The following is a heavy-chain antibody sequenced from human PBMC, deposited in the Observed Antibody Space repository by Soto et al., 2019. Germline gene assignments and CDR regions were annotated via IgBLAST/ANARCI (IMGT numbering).Heavy chain of an antibody. CDR3: ARSMAYGADYYYYGMDV. V-gene: IGHV4-59*01. Sequence: SETLSLTCTVSGGSISSYYWSWIRQPPGKGLEWIGYIYYSGSTNYNPSLKSRVTISVDTSKNQFSLKLSSVTAADTAVYYCARSMAYGADYYYYGMDVRAQRTTVTGSS. CDR1: GGSISSYY. CDR2: IYYSGST. D-gene: IGHD4-17*01. J-gene: IGHJ6*02.